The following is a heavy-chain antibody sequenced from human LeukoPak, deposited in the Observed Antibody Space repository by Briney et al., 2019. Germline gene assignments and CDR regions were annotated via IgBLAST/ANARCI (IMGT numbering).Heavy chain of an antibody. CDR1: GGTFSSYA. CDR2: IIPILGIA. Sequence: GSSVKVSCKASGGTFSSYAISWVRQAPGQGLEWMGRIIPILGIANYAQKFQGRVTITADKSTSTAHMELSSLRSEDTAVYYCARAYSSGWYLDAFDIWGQGTMVTVSS. CDR3: ARAYSSGWYLDAFDI. V-gene: IGHV1-69*04. J-gene: IGHJ3*02. D-gene: IGHD6-19*01.